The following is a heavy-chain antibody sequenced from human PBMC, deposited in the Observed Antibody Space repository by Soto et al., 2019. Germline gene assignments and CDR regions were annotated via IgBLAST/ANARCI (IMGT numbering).Heavy chain of an antibody. D-gene: IGHD3-3*01. CDR3: ARVRGTIFGVVITQEYYFDY. Sequence: SETLSLTCTVSGGSISSGGYYWSWIRQHPGKGLEWIGYIYYSGSTYYNPSLKSRVTISVDTSKNQFSLKLSSVTAADTAVYYCARVRGTIFGVVITQEYYFDYWGQGTLVTVSS. CDR2: IYYSGST. CDR1: GGSISSGGYY. J-gene: IGHJ4*02. V-gene: IGHV4-31*03.